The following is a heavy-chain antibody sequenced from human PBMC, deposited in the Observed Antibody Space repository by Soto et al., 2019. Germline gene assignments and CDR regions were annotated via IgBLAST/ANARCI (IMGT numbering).Heavy chain of an antibody. Sequence: PGESLKISCKGSGYSFTSYWIGWVRQMPGKGLEWMGIIYPGDSDTRYSPSFQGQVTISADKSISTAYLQWSSLKASDTAMYYCASSGRDGYNKFVAFDIWGQGKMVTVSS. CDR3: ASSGRDGYNKFVAFDI. J-gene: IGHJ3*02. CDR2: IYPGDSDT. V-gene: IGHV5-51*01. D-gene: IGHD2-21*01. CDR1: GYSFTSYW.